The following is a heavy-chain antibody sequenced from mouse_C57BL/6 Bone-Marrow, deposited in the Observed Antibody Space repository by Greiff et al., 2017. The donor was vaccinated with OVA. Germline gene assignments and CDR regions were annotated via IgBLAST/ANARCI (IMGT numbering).Heavy chain of an antibody. CDR1: GYSFTGYY. V-gene: IGHV1-42*01. CDR3: ARRDPTSTGFAY. CDR2: INPSTGGT. Sequence: VQLQQSGPELVKPGASVKISCKASGYSFTGYYMNWVKQSPEKSLEWIGEINPSTGGTTYNQKFKGKATLTVDTSSSTAYMELHSLTSEDSAVYFCARRDPTSTGFAYWGQGTLVTVSA. D-gene: IGHD6-1*01. J-gene: IGHJ3*01.